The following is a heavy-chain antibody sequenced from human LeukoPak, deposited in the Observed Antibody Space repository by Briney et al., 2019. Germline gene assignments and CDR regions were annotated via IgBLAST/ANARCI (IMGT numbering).Heavy chain of an antibody. CDR1: GFTFSSCS. CDR3: ARAGGTYYDFWSGGYFDY. J-gene: IGHJ4*02. CDR2: ISSSSSYI. Sequence: GGSLRLSCAASGFTFSSCSMNWVRQAPGKGLEWVSSISSSSSYIYYADSVKGRFTISRDNAKNSLYLQMNSLRAEDTAVYYCARAGGTYYDFWSGGYFDYWGQGTLVTVSS. V-gene: IGHV3-21*01. D-gene: IGHD3-3*01.